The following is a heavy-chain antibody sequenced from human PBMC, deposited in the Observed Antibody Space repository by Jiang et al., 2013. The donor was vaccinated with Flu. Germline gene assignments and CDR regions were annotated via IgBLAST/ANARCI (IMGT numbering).Heavy chain of an antibody. CDR2: IDPYDSYT. CDR3: ARRFDYAGNGDAFDI. V-gene: IGHV5-10-1*01. J-gene: IGHJ3*02. CDR1: GYSFTSNW. Sequence: GAEVKKPGESLRISCKGSGYSFTSNWISWVRQLPGKGLEWMGKIDPYDSYTNYSPSFQGHVSISADKSISTAYLQWSSLKASDTAIYYCARRFDYAGNGDAFDIWGQGTMVTVSS. D-gene: IGHD4-17*01.